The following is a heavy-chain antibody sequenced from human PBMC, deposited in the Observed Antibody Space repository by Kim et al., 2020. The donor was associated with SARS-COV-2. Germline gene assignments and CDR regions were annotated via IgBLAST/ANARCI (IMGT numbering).Heavy chain of an antibody. Sequence: TSYNPPLKGRVAISLDTPRNQFSLRLSSVTAADTAIYYCARVISGWYEVDFWGQGTLVPVSS. V-gene: IGHV4-59*01. J-gene: IGHJ4*02. CDR2: T. D-gene: IGHD6-19*01. CDR3: ARVISGWYEVDF.